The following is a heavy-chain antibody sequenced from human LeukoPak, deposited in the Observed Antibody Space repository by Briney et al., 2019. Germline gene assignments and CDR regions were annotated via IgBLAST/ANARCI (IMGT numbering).Heavy chain of an antibody. V-gene: IGHV4-59*08. CDR2: IYYSGST. D-gene: IGHD6-19*01. J-gene: IGHJ3*02. CDR1: GGSISSYY. CDR3: ARHEAQWNAFDI. Sequence: SETLSLTCTVSGGSISSYYWSWIRQPPGKGLEWIGYIYYSGSTNYNPSLKSRVTISVDTSKHQFSLKLSSATAADTAVYYCARHEAQWNAFDIWGQGTMVTVSS.